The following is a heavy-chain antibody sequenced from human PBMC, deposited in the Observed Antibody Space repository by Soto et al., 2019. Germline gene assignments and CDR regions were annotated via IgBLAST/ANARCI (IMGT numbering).Heavy chain of an antibody. D-gene: IGHD1-26*01. J-gene: IGHJ4*02. V-gene: IGHV1-18*01. CDR1: GYIFTSYG. CDR3: ARGWELIPVPIDY. Sequence: QVQLVQSGAEAKKPGASVKIYCKASGYIFTSYGINWVRQAPGQGFEWLGWISGYNANTNYAEKVQGRVTMTIDTSTNTAYMELRSLRSDDSAIYYCARGWELIPVPIDYWGQGTLVSVSS. CDR2: ISGYNANT.